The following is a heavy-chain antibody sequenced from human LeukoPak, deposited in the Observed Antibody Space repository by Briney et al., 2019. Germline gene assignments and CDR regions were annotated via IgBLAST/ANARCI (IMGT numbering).Heavy chain of an antibody. Sequence: SETLSLTCTVSGGSISSYYWSWIRQPPGKGLEWIGYIYYSGSTNYNPSLKSRVTISVDTSKNQFSLKLSSVTAADTAVYYCARGTDYSGNALPFDYWGQGTLVTVSS. CDR2: IYYSGST. J-gene: IGHJ4*02. CDR3: ARGTDYSGNALPFDY. D-gene: IGHD5-12*01. V-gene: IGHV4-59*01. CDR1: GGSISSYY.